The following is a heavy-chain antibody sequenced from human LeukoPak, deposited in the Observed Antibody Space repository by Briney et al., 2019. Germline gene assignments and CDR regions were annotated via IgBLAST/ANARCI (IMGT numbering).Heavy chain of an antibody. Sequence: GGSLRLSCAASGFTFSSYAMSWVRQAPGKGLEWVSAISGSGGSTYYADSVKGRFTISRDNSKNTLYLQMNSLRAEDTAVYYCAKNPKGRYGSGRYEDYWGQGTLVTVSS. CDR2: ISGSGGST. CDR1: GFTFSSYA. CDR3: AKNPKGRYGSGRYEDY. D-gene: IGHD3-10*01. V-gene: IGHV3-23*01. J-gene: IGHJ4*02.